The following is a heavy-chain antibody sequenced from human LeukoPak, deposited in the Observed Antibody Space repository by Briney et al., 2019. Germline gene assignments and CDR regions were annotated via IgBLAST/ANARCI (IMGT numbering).Heavy chain of an antibody. Sequence: SEKVSCKASGGTFSSYAISWVRQAPGQGLEWMGGIIPIFGTANYAQKFQGRVTITADESTSTAYMELTSLRSEDTAVYYCARGAGGRSVWSDPCGQGTLVTVSS. J-gene: IGHJ5*02. CDR1: GGTFSSYA. D-gene: IGHD3-3*01. CDR2: IIPIFGTA. CDR3: ARGAGGRSVWSDP. V-gene: IGHV1-69*01.